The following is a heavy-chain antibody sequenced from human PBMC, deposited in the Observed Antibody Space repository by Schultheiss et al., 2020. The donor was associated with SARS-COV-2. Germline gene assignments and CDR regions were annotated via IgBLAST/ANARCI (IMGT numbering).Heavy chain of an antibody. D-gene: IGHD5-24*01. CDR3: ARRQFYYYGMDV. CDR2: ISYSGST. CDR1: GGSFSGYY. J-gene: IGHJ6*02. V-gene: IGHV4-34*01. Sequence: SETLSLTCAVYGGSFSGYYWSWIRQHPGKGLEWIGGISYSGSTYYNPSLKSRVTISLDTSKNQFSLNLTAVTAADTAVYYCARRQFYYYGMDVWGQGTTVTVSS.